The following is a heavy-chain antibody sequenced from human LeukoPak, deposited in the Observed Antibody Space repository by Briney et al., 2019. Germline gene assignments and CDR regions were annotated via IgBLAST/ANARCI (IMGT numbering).Heavy chain of an antibody. CDR1: GGSISSYY. CDR2: INHSGST. D-gene: IGHD6-13*01. CDR3: ARLVAAAGTSGD. V-gene: IGHV4-34*01. Sequence: SETLSLTCTVSGGSISSYYWSWIRQPPGKGLEWIGEINHSGSTNYNPSLKSRVTISVDTSKNQFSLKLSSVTAADTAVYYCARLVAAAGTSGDWGQGTLVTVSS. J-gene: IGHJ4*02.